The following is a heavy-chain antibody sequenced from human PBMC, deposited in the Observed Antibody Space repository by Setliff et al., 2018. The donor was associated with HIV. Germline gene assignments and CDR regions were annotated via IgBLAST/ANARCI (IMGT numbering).Heavy chain of an antibody. J-gene: IGHJ4*02. Sequence: LRLSCAASGFTFSTYGLNWVRQAPGKGLEWISYLNNDGTTIYYADSVRGRFTISRDNAKNSLYLQMNSLRAEDTAVYYCARDGVATTEGYWGQGTLVTVSS. CDR1: GFTFSTYG. D-gene: IGHD5-12*01. CDR2: LNNDGTTI. CDR3: ARDGVATTEGY. V-gene: IGHV3-48*04.